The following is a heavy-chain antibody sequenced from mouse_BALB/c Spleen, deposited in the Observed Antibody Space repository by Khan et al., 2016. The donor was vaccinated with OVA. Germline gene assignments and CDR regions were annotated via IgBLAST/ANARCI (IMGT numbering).Heavy chain of an antibody. D-gene: IGHD1-1*01. CDR2: IWRAGST. V-gene: IGHV2-3*01. CDR1: GISLHSYG. J-gene: IGHJ1*01. CDR3: AKFVDGGITDWDWDG. Sequence: QVQLKESGPGLVAPSQSLSITCTVSGISLHSYGVTWVRQPPGKGLSCLGVIWRAGSTLYHSTLRSRLSLSPDTSRSPVFLTLTSLQPDDTATYSGAKFVDGGITDWDWDGGGAGTTGSVS.